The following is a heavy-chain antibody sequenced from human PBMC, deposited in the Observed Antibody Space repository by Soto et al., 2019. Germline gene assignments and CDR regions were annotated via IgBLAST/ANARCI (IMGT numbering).Heavy chain of an antibody. D-gene: IGHD6-19*01. V-gene: IGHV3-9*01. CDR3: AKDISPYSSGWYTFDY. J-gene: IGHJ4*02. Sequence: EVQLVESGGGLVQPGRSLRLSCAASGFTFDDYAMQWVRQAPGKGLEWVSGISWNSGSIGYADSVKGRFTISRDNAKNSLYLQMNSLRAEDTALYYCAKDISPYSSGWYTFDYWGQGTLVTVSS. CDR2: ISWNSGSI. CDR1: GFTFDDYA.